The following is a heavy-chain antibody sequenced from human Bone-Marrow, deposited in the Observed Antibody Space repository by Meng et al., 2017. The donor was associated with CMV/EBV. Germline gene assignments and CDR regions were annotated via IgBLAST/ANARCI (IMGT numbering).Heavy chain of an antibody. CDR3: ASLGGSSRYYYYYGMDV. CDR1: GFTVSSNY. D-gene: IGHD6-6*01. J-gene: IGHJ6*02. Sequence: GESLKISCAASGFTVSSNYMSWVRQAPGKGLEWVSVIYSGGSTYYADSVKGRFTISRDNAKNSLYLQMNSLRAEDTAVYYCASLGGSSRYYYYYGMDVWGQGTTVTVSS. CDR2: IYSGGST. V-gene: IGHV3-53*01.